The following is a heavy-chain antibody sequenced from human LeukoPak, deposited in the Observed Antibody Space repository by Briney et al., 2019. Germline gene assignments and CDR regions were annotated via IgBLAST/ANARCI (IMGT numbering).Heavy chain of an antibody. D-gene: IGHD4-17*01. CDR3: AREGNNDYVEAFDP. J-gene: IGHJ5*02. Sequence: PGGSLSLFCAASGFTFSTYSMNGLRHAPGKGLECLSSIGGSSRSIYYAASVKGRFTISRDNAKNSLYLQMNSLRAEDTAVYYCAREGNNDYVEAFDPWGQGTLVTVSS. CDR1: GFTFSTYS. V-gene: IGHV3-21*01. CDR2: IGGSSRSI.